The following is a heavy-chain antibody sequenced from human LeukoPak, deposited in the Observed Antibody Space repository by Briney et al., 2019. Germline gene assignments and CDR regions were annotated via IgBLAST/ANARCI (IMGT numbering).Heavy chain of an antibody. CDR2: MNSNSGNT. CDR3: ARYYDFWSGYYTGYYYYGMDV. CDR1: GYTFTSYD. Sequence: ASVKVSCKASGYTFTSYDINWVRQATGQGLEWMGWMNSNSGNTGYAQKFQGRVTMTRNTSISTAYMELSSLRSEDTAVYYCARYYDFWSGYYTGYYYYGMDVWGQGTTVTVSS. D-gene: IGHD3-3*01. J-gene: IGHJ6*02. V-gene: IGHV1-8*01.